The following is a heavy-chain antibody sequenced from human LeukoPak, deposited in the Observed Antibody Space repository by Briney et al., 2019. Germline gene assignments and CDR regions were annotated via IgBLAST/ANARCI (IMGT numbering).Heavy chain of an antibody. J-gene: IGHJ3*02. CDR3: ARRGYSYGPDAFDI. D-gene: IGHD5-18*01. CDR1: GYTFTGYY. CDR2: INPNSGGT. V-gene: IGHV1-2*02. Sequence: ASVKVSCKASGYTFTGYYMHWVRQAPGQGLEWMGWINPNSGGTNYAQKFQGRVTMTRDTSISTAYMELSRLRSGDTAVYYCARRGYSYGPDAFDIWGQGTMVTVSS.